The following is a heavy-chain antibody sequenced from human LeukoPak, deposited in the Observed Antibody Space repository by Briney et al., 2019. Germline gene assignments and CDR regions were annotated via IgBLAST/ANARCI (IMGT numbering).Heavy chain of an antibody. CDR3: AREGQGYYGSLKDAFDI. J-gene: IGHJ3*02. CDR2: VYPSGST. D-gene: IGHD3-10*01. V-gene: IGHV4-61*02. Sequence: SETLSLTCTVSGGSISSGSSSWSWIRQPAGKGLEWIGRVYPSGSTNYNPSLKSRVTISVDTSKNQFSLKLSSVTAADTAVYYCAREGQGYYGSLKDAFDIWGQGTMVTVSS. CDR1: GGSISSGSSS.